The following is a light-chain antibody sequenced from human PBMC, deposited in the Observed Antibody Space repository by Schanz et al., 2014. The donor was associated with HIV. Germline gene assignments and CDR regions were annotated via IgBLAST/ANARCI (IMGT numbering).Light chain of an antibody. CDR2: GAS. V-gene: IGKV3-15*01. CDR3: HHYGDSRGT. J-gene: IGKJ4*02. CDR1: QSVSSN. Sequence: EIVMTQSPATLSLSPGERATLSCRASQSVSSNLAWYQQKSGQAPRLLIYGASTRATGIPARFSGSGSGTEFTLTISRLEPEDFAVYYCHHYGDSRGTFGGGTEVDI.